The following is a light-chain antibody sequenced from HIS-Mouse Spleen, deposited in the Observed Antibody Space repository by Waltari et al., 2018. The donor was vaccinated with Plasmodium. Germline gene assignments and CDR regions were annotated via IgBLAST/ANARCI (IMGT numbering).Light chain of an antibody. CDR2: EDS. V-gene: IGLV3-10*01. CDR3: YSTDSSGNHRV. CDR1: ALPNKY. J-gene: IGLJ3*02. Sequence: SYELTQPPSVSVSPGQTARITCPGDALPNKYAYLYQQKSGQAPVPVIYEDSKRPSGIPERFSGSSSGTMATLTISGAQVEDEADYYCYSTDSSGNHRVFGGGTKLTVL.